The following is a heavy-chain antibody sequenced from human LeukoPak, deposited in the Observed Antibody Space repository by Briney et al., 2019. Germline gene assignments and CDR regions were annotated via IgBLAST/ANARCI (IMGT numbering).Heavy chain of an antibody. CDR1: GFTFSSYS. J-gene: IGHJ2*01. Sequence: PGGSLRFSCAASGFTFSSYSMNWVRQPPGKGLEWVSYISSSSSTIYYADSVKGRFTISRDNAKNSLYLQMNSLRDEDTAVYYCARDSSRYWYFDLWGRGTLVTVSS. CDR3: ARDSSRYWYFDL. V-gene: IGHV3-48*02. CDR2: ISSSSSTI. D-gene: IGHD2-15*01.